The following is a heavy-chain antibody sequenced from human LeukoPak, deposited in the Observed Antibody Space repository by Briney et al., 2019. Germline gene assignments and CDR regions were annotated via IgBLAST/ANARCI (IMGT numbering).Heavy chain of an antibody. CDR1: GFTFSIYW. D-gene: IGHD2-15*01. Sequence: PGGSLRLSCAASGFTFSIYWMTWVRQAPGKGLEWVANIKQDGSEKYYVDSVKGRFTISRDNSKNTLYLQMNSLRVEDTAVYYCANPCSGGTCFPHWWGQGTLVTVSS. CDR3: ANPCSGGTCFPHW. J-gene: IGHJ4*02. V-gene: IGHV3-7*03. CDR2: IKQDGSEK.